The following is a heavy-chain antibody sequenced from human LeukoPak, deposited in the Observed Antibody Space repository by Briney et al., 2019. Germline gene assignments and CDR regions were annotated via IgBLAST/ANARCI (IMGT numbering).Heavy chain of an antibody. J-gene: IGHJ4*02. CDR3: AGVAAAEGPHWEFDY. V-gene: IGHV3-21*01. Sequence: GGSLRLSCAASGFTFSSHSMNWVRQAPGKGLEWVSSISSTSTYIYYADSLKGRFTISRDNSKNTLYLQMNSLRAEDTAVYYCAGVAAAEGPHWEFDYWGQGTLVTVSS. CDR2: ISSTSTYI. CDR1: GFTFSSHS. D-gene: IGHD6-13*01.